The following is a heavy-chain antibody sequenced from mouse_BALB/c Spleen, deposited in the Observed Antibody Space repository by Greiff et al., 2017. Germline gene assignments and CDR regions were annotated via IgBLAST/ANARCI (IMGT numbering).Heavy chain of an antibody. J-gene: IGHJ1*01. V-gene: IGHV3-8*02. Sequence: EVKLMESGPSLVKPSQTLSLTCSVTGDSITSGYWNWIRKFPGNKLEYMGYISYSGSTYYNPSLKSRISITRDTSKNQYYLQLNSVTTEDTATYYCASPGSSYWYFDVWGAGTTVTVSS. CDR1: GDSITSGY. D-gene: IGHD1-1*01. CDR3: ASPGSSYWYFDV. CDR2: ISYSGST.